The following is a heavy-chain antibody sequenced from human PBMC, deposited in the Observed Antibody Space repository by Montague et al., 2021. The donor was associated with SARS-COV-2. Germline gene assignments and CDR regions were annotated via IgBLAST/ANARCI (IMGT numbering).Heavy chain of an antibody. D-gene: IGHD3-10*01. CDR2: IYWGDEK. V-gene: IGHV2-5*02. CDR1: GFSITTSTMG. Sequence: PALVKPTQTLTLTCTFSGFSITTSTMGVGRIRQPPGKALEWLALIYWGDEKRFSPSLKSRLIITKDTFKDQVVLRMTNMDPVDTATYYCVHYASGSYYFHYWGQGTLVTVSS. CDR3: VHYASGSYYFHY. J-gene: IGHJ4*02.